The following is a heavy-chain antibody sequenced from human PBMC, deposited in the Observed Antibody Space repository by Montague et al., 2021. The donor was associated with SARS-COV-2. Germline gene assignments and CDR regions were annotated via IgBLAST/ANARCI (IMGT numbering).Heavy chain of an antibody. J-gene: IGHJ5*02. D-gene: IGHD4-17*01. V-gene: IGHV4-61*09. CDR2: IYSTVIT. CDR1: GGSISSASYY. CDR3: ARDPHDYGWFDP. Sequence: TLSLTCTVSGGSISSASYYWSWIRQPAGKGLEWIGHIYSTVITNYNPSLKSRVTISVDLSKYQFSLKMTSVTAADTAVYYCARDPHDYGWFDPWGQGTLVTVSS.